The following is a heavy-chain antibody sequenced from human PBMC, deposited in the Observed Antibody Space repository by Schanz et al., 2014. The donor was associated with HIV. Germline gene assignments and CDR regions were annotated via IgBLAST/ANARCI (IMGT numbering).Heavy chain of an antibody. CDR1: GFTFSDYY. J-gene: IGHJ4*02. D-gene: IGHD6-13*01. Sequence: QVQLVESGGGLVKPGGSLRLSCAASGFTFSDYYMTWIRQAPGKGLEWVSYMSSSGTTIYYADSVKGRFTISRDNAKNSLYLQMNSLRVEDTAVYYCAKVGRIYSTTWIDHWGQGTLVTVSS. CDR3: AKVGRIYSTTWIDH. V-gene: IGHV3-11*04. CDR2: MSSSGTTI.